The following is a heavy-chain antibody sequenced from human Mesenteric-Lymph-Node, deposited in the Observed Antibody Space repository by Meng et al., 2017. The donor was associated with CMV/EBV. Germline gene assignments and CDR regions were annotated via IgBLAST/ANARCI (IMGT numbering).Heavy chain of an antibody. D-gene: IGHD3-9*01. Sequence: QGGAGLLKPSGTLSGTCAVYGGSFSGYYWNWIRQSPEKGLEWIGESNHSGSTTYNPSFTSRIIISVDTSTNQISLNMSSVTAADTAVYYCARGSSYDILTGYFDYWGQGALVTVSS. V-gene: IGHV4-34*01. J-gene: IGHJ4*02. CDR3: ARGSSYDILTGYFDY. CDR1: GGSFSGYY. CDR2: SNHSGST.